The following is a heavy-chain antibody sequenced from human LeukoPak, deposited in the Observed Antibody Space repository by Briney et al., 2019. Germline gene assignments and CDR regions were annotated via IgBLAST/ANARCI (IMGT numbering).Heavy chain of an antibody. CDR3: AKDTDFGDHTVDS. Sequence: GGSLRLSCAASGFTFNSYGMHWVRQAPGKGLEWVTIISYDGSNKYYVDSLKGRFTISRDNSKNTLYLQMTSLRTEDTAVYYCAKDTDFGDHTVDSWGQGTLVTVSS. CDR1: GFTFNSYG. D-gene: IGHD4-17*01. CDR2: ISYDGSNK. V-gene: IGHV3-30*18. J-gene: IGHJ4*02.